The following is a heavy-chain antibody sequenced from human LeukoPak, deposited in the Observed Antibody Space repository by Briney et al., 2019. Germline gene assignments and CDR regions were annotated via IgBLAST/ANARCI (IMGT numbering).Heavy chain of an antibody. D-gene: IGHD3-3*01. Sequence: AGGSLRLSCAASGFTFSSYSMNWVRQAPGKGLEWVSSISSSSNSIYYADSVKGRFTISRDNSKNTLYLQMNSLRAEDTAVYYCAKDRWSITVRMDVWGQGTTVTVSS. CDR1: GFTFSSYS. J-gene: IGHJ6*02. V-gene: IGHV3-21*04. CDR2: ISSSSNSI. CDR3: AKDRWSITVRMDV.